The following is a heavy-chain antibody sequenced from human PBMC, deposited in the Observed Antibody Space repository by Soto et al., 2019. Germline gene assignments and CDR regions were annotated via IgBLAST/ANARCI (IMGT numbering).Heavy chain of an antibody. CDR1: GFTFSSYS. J-gene: IGHJ3*01. CDR2: ISSGSDYI. CDR3: ARSPVGDAFNV. V-gene: IGHV3-21*01. Sequence: EVQLVESGGGLVKPGGSLRLSCAASGFTFSSYSVNWVRQAPGKGLEWVSSISSGSDYIFYADSVKGRFTISRDNAKNSLFLQMNRLTAEDTAVYYCARSPVGDAFNVWGQGTVVTVSS.